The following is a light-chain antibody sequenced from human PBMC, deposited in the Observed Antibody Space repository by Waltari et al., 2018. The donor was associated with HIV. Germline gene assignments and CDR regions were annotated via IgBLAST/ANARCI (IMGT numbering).Light chain of an antibody. CDR3: HQRSNWPIT. CDR2: GAS. J-gene: IGKJ5*01. V-gene: IGKV3-11*01. Sequence: EIVLTQSPATLSLSPGERATLSCRASQSVSSYLAWYQHKPGQAPRLLIYGASSRATGIPARFSGSGSWTDFTLTISSLEPGDFGVYYCHQRSNWPITFGQGTRLEIK. CDR1: QSVSSY.